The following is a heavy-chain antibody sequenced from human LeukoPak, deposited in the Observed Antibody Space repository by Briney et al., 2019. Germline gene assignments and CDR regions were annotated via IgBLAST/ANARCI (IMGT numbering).Heavy chain of an antibody. CDR1: GGSISSYY. CDR2: IYTSGST. Sequence: SETLSLTCTVSGGSISSYYWSWIRQPAGKGLEWIGRIYTSGSTNYNPSLKSRVTISVDKSKNQFSLKLSSVPAADTAVYYCARDSPGPTDYGDYVPWGQGTLVTVSS. J-gene: IGHJ5*02. V-gene: IGHV4-4*07. D-gene: IGHD4-17*01. CDR3: ARDSPGPTDYGDYVP.